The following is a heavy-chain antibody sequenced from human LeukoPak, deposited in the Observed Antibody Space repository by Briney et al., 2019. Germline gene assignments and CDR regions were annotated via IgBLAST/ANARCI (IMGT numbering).Heavy chain of an antibody. Sequence: GASVKVSCKASGYTFTSYGISWVRPAPGQGLEWMGWISAYNGNTNYAQKLQGRVTMTTDTSTSTAYMELRSLRSDDTAAYYCARSQWLLSPPYAFDIWGQGTMVTVSS. V-gene: IGHV1-18*01. CDR2: ISAYNGNT. CDR3: ARSQWLLSPPYAFDI. J-gene: IGHJ3*02. CDR1: GYTFTSYG. D-gene: IGHD3-3*01.